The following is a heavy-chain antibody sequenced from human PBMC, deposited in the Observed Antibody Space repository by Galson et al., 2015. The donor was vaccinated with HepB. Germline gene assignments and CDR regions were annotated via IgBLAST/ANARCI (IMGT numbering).Heavy chain of an antibody. Sequence: SLRLSCAASGFTFSSYAMSWVRQAPGKGLEWVSAISGSGGSTYYADSVKGRFTISRDNSKNTLYLQMNSLRAEDTAVYYCSSIAMAGYRFWDYWGQGTLVTVSS. CDR2: ISGSGGST. D-gene: IGHD6-19*01. V-gene: IGHV3-23*01. J-gene: IGHJ4*02. CDR1: GFTFSSYA. CDR3: SSIAMAGYRFWDY.